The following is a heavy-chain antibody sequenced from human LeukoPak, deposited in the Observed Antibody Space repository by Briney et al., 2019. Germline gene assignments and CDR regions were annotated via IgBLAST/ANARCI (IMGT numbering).Heavy chain of an antibody. J-gene: IGHJ4*02. CDR2: IYYSGST. Sequence: PSETLSLTCTVSGGSISSYYWSWIRQPPGKGLEWIGYIYYSGSTNYNPSLKSRVTISVDTSKNQFSLKLSSVTAADTAVYYCARVSLNSYGGVFYFDYWGQGTPVTVSS. V-gene: IGHV4-59*08. D-gene: IGHD4-23*01. CDR1: GGSISSYY. CDR3: ARVSLNSYGGVFYFDY.